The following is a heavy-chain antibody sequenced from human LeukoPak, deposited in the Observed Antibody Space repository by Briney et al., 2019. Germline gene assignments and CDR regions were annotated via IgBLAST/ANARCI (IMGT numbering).Heavy chain of an antibody. Sequence: ASVKVSCKASGGTFSSYAISWVRQAPGQGLEWMGGIIPIFGTANYAQKFQGRVTITADKSTSTAYMELSSLRSEDTAVYYCARGRYGSGSYYNGYYFDYWGQGTLVTVSS. CDR2: IIPIFGTA. V-gene: IGHV1-69*06. J-gene: IGHJ4*02. D-gene: IGHD3-10*01. CDR3: ARGRYGSGSYYNGYYFDY. CDR1: GGTFSSYA.